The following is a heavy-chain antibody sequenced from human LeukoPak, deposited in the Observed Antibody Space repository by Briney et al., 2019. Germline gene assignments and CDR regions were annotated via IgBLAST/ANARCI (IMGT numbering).Heavy chain of an antibody. Sequence: GASVKVSCKASGYTFTGYYMHWVRQAPGQGLEWMGWINPYSGGTNYAQKFQGRVTMTRDTSISTAYMALSRLRSDDTAVYYCAREFVAVAGTRYFQHWGQGTLVTVSS. CDR1: GYTFTGYY. J-gene: IGHJ1*01. D-gene: IGHD6-19*01. V-gene: IGHV1-2*02. CDR3: AREFVAVAGTRYFQH. CDR2: INPYSGGT.